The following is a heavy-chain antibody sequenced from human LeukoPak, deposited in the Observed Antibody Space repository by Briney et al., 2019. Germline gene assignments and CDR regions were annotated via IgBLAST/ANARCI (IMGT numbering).Heavy chain of an antibody. V-gene: IGHV3-30-3*01. J-gene: IGHJ4*02. CDR3: ASLPPDIVVVPAAGLDY. D-gene: IGHD2-2*01. CDR2: ISYDGSNK. Sequence: PGRSLRLSCAASGFTFSSYAMHWVRQVPGKGLEWVALISYDGSNKYYADSVKGRFTISRDNSKNTLYLQMDSLRAEDTAVYSCASLPPDIVVVPAAGLDYWGQGTLVTVSS. CDR1: GFTFSSYA.